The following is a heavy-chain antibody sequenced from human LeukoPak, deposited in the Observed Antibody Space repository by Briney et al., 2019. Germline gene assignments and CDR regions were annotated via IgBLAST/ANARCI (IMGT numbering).Heavy chain of an antibody. CDR2: ISGSGGST. CDR3: AKDPRTTGTTDFDY. J-gene: IGHJ4*02. CDR1: GFTFSSYG. Sequence: GGTLRLSCAASGFTFSSYGMSWVRQAPGKGLEWVSAISGSGGSTYYADSVKGRFTISRDNSKNTLYLQMNSLRAEDTAVYYCAKDPRTTGTTDFDYWGQGTLVTVSS. D-gene: IGHD1-1*01. V-gene: IGHV3-23*01.